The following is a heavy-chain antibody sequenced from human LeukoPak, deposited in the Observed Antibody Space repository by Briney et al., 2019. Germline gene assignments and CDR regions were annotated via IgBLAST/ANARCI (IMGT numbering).Heavy chain of an antibody. CDR1: ADSITSSNW. Sequence: SETLSLTCVVSADSITSSNWWTWVRQPPGKGLEWIGEIYHSGTINYKSSLKSRVTISLDKSKNQVSLKLNSVTAADTAVYYCAKSNGYGLVDIWGQGTMVTVSS. CDR2: IYHSGTI. J-gene: IGHJ3*02. V-gene: IGHV4-4*02. CDR3: AKSNGYGLVDI. D-gene: IGHD3-10*01.